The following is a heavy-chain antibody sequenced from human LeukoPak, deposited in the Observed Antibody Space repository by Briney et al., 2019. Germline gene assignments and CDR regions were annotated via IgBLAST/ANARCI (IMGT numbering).Heavy chain of an antibody. Sequence: SETLSLTCAVSGYSISSGYYWGWIRQPPGKGLEWIGSIYHSGSTYYNPSLKSRVTISVDTSKNQFSLKVSSVTAADTAMYYCASQYGTGGCFDYWGQGTLVTVSS. V-gene: IGHV4-38-2*01. D-gene: IGHD6-6*01. CDR2: IYHSGST. CDR1: GYSISSGYY. CDR3: ASQYGTGGCFDY. J-gene: IGHJ4*02.